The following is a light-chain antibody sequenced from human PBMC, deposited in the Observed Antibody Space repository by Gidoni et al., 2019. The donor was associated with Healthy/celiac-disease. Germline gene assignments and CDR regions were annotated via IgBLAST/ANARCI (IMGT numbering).Light chain of an antibody. J-gene: IGKJ5*01. CDR3: QQYGSSPLIT. Sequence: EIVLTQSPGNLSLSPGERATPSCRASQSVSSSYLAWYQQKPGQAPRLLIYGASSRATGIPDRFSGSGSGTDFTLTISRLEPEDFAVYYCQQYGSSPLITFGQGTRLEIK. CDR2: GAS. CDR1: QSVSSSY. V-gene: IGKV3-20*01.